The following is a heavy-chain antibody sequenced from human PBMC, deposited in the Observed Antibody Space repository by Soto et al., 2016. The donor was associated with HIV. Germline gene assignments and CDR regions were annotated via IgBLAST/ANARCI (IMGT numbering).Heavy chain of an antibody. J-gene: IGHJ4*02. CDR1: GYTFTSYY. V-gene: IGHV1-46*01. CDR3: ARLTFGGAIDPFDY. CDR2: INPSGGST. D-gene: IGHD3-16*02. Sequence: QVQLVQSGAEVKKPGASVKVSCKASGYTFTSYYMHWVRQAPGQGLEWMGIINPSGGSTSYAQKFQGRVTMTRDTSISTAYMELSRLRSDDTAVYYYARLTFGGAIDPFDYWGQGTLVTVSS.